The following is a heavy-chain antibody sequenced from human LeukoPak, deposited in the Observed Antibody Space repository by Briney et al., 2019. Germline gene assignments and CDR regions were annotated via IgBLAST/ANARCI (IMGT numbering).Heavy chain of an antibody. CDR3: AKGTVWSGFDY. CDR2: ISYDGSNK. Sequence: PGRSLRLSCAASGFTFSSYAMHWVRQAPGKGLEWVAVISYDGSNKYYADSVKGRFTISRDNSKNTLYLQMNSLRAEDTAVYYCAKGTVWSGFDYWGQGTLVTVSS. CDR1: GFTFSSYA. J-gene: IGHJ4*02. D-gene: IGHD3-3*01. V-gene: IGHV3-30*04.